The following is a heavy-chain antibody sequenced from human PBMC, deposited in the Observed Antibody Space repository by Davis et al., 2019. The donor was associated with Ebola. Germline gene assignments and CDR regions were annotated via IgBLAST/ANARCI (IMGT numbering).Heavy chain of an antibody. Sequence: PGGSLRLSCAASGFTFSNAWMSWVRQAPGKGLEWLGRIRGKVDGGATDYAAPVKGRFTISRDDSKNTLYLQMNCLRTDDTAVYYCTTDQMTVTADYWGQGTLVTVSS. D-gene: IGHD2-21*02. J-gene: IGHJ4*02. V-gene: IGHV3-15*01. CDR1: GFTFSNAW. CDR2: IRGKVDGGAT. CDR3: TTDQMTVTADY.